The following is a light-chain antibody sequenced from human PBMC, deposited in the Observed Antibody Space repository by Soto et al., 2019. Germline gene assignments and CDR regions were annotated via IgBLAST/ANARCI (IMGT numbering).Light chain of an antibody. CDR1: SSDVGGYNY. CDR3: RPYTSSSTPYV. CDR2: DVS. V-gene: IGLV2-14*01. Sequence: QSALTQPASVSGSPGQSITISCTGTSSDVGGYNYVSWYQQHPGKAPKLMIYDVSNRPSGVSNRFSGSKSGNTASLTISGLQAEDEAIYLCRPYTSSSTPYVFGTGRKVPIL. J-gene: IGLJ1*01.